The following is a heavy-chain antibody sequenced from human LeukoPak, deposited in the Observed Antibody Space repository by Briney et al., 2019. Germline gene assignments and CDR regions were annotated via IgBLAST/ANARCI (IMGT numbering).Heavy chain of an antibody. CDR3: ARDLAYYYDSSGYYPPLFDY. V-gene: IGHV3-21*01. CDR2: ISSTSTYI. Sequence: PGGSLRLSCAASGFTFDNCVMKWVRQAPGKGLEWVSSISSTSTYIYYADSVQGRFTISRDNAKNSLYLQMNSLRAEDTAVYYCARDLAYYYDSSGYYPPLFDYWGQGTLVTVSS. D-gene: IGHD3-22*01. CDR1: GFTFDNCV. J-gene: IGHJ4*02.